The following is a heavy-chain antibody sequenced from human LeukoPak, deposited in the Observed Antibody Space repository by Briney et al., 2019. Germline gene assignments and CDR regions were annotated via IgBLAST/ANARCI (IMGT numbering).Heavy chain of an antibody. J-gene: IGHJ3*02. D-gene: IGHD3-22*01. CDR1: GSSFSGYY. Sequence: KPSETLSLTCAVYGSSFSGYYWSWIRQPPGKGLEWIGEINHSGSTNYNPSLKSRATISVDTSKNQFSLKLSSLTAADMAVYYCARAYYSDNSGYYRGNAFDIWGQGTMVTVSS. V-gene: IGHV4-34*01. CDR2: INHSGST. CDR3: ARAYYSDNSGYYRGNAFDI.